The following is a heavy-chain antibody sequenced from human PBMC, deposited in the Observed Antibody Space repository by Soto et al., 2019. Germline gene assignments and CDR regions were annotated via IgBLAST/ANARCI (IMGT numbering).Heavy chain of an antibody. CDR2: IIDSGGST. CDR3: GKGRSYYYYYGVDV. D-gene: IGHD1-26*01. Sequence: GGSRRLSCAASGCTFSSCAMGWVRQAPGKGLEWVSDIIDSGGSTYYADSVKGRFTISRDNSKSTLYLQMNSLRAEDTAVYYCGKGRSYYYYYGVDVWGQGTTVTVSS. V-gene: IGHV3-23*01. J-gene: IGHJ6*02. CDR1: GCTFSSCA.